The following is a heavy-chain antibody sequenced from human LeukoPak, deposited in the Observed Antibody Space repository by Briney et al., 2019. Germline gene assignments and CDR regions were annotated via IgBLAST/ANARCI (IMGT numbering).Heavy chain of an antibody. CDR3: ARDGHGDGFLTGYSYFGMDV. D-gene: IGHD3-9*01. CDR2: ITISSNFI. V-gene: IGHV3-21*01. Sequence: GGSLRLSCAASGFSLSSYSMNWVRQAPGKGLEWVSSITISSNFIYYADSVKGRFTISRDNAKSSLFLQMNSLRAEDTAVYFCARDGHGDGFLTGYSYFGMDVWGQRTTVTVSS. J-gene: IGHJ6*02. CDR1: GFSLSSYS.